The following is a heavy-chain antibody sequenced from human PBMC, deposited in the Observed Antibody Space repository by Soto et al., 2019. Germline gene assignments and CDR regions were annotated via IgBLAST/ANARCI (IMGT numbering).Heavy chain of an antibody. D-gene: IGHD1-7*01. J-gene: IGHJ4*02. CDR2: ISSNSRYI. V-gene: IGHV3-21*06. CDR1: GFTFSTYS. Sequence: WGSLRLSCAASGFTFSTYSMNWVRQAPGKGLEWVSSISSNSRYIYYADSLKGRFTISRDNSKNSLYLQMSSLRVEDTAVYYCARADWNSYYFDYWGQGTLVTVSS. CDR3: ARADWNSYYFDY.